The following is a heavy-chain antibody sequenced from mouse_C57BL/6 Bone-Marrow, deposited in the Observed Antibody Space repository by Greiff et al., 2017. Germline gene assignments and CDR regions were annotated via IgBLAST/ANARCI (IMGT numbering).Heavy chain of an antibody. CDR2: FYPGSGSI. V-gene: IGHV1-62-2*01. CDR1: GYTFTEYT. CDR3: EIHAPLGFNGY. Sequence: VQLQQSGAELVKPGASVKLSCKASGYTFTEYTIHWVKQRPGQGLEWIGWFYPGSGSIKYNEKFKDKATLTADKSSSTIYMELSRVTTEDSAVYFFEIHAPLGFNGYWGQGTLVTVSA. J-gene: IGHJ3*02.